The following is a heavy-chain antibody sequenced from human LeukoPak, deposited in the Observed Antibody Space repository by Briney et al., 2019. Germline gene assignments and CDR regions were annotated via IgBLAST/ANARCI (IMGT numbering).Heavy chain of an antibody. J-gene: IGHJ6*02. CDR2: ISGSGGRK. Sequence: GGSLSLSCAASGFTFSRYAMNWVRRAPGTGLEGVSNISGSGGRKHYADSVEGRFTISRDNSKNTVYLQINSLRAEDTAIYYCAKGTSASVAYCVDVWGQGTMVTVSS. CDR3: AKGTSASVAYCVDV. CDR1: GFTFSRYA. V-gene: IGHV3-23*01. D-gene: IGHD1-1*01.